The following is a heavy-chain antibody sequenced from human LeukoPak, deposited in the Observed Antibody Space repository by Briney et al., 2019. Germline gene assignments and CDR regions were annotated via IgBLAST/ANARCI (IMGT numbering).Heavy chain of an antibody. CDR1: GRSLSGYY. CDR2: INHSGST. Sequence: SETLSLTCAVYGRSLSGYYWSWIRQPPGKGLEWIGEINHSGSTNYNPSLKSRVTISVDTSKNQFSLKLSSVTAADTAVYYCARGQTSGITMVRGAFGYWGQGALVTVSS. CDR3: ARGQTSGITMVRGAFGY. D-gene: IGHD3-10*01. V-gene: IGHV4-34*01. J-gene: IGHJ4*02.